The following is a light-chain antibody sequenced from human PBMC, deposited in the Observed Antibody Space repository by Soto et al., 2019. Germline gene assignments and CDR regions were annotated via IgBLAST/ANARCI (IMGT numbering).Light chain of an antibody. J-gene: IGKJ1*01. CDR2: AAS. Sequence: AIRMTQSPSSLSASTGDRVTITCRASQGISIYLAWYQQKPGKAPKLLIYAASTLQSGVPSRFSGSGSGTDFTLTISCLQSEDFATYHCQHYGGVWTFGQGTKVDIK. CDR3: QHYGGVWT. CDR1: QGISIY. V-gene: IGKV1-8*01.